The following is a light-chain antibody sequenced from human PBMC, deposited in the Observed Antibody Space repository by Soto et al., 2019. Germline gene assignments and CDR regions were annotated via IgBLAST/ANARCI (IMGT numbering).Light chain of an antibody. CDR1: QSLLHSNGYNY. CDR2: LGS. CDR3: LQALHTPFT. V-gene: IGKV2-28*01. J-gene: IGKJ3*01. Sequence: DIVMTQSPLSLPVTPGEPASISCRSSQSLLHSNGYNYLDWYLQKPVQSPQLLIYLGSNRASGVHDRLSSIGSGADFTLKISRVEAEDVGVYYCLQALHTPFTFGPGTKVDIK.